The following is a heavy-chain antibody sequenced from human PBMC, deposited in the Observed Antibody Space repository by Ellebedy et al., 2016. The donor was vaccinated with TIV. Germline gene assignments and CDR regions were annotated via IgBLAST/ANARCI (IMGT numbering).Heavy chain of an antibody. D-gene: IGHD3-16*01. V-gene: IGHV4-34*01. J-gene: IGHJ3*02. CDR3: AITEFGTDALDI. Sequence: MPSETLSLTCAVYGGSFSGYHFNWIRQTPGKGLEWIGEINHGGITNYNPSLKSRVTVSADTSKNQFSLKLSSVTAADTAVYYCAITEFGTDALDIWGQGTMVTVSS. CDR1: GGSFSGYH. CDR2: INHGGIT.